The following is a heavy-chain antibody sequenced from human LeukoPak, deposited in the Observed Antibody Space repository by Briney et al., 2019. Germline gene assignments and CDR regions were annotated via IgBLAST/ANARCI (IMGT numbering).Heavy chain of an antibody. CDR3: AREAY. Sequence: GGSLRLSCAVSGFTFSRYWMSWVRQAPGKGLEWVASVKEDGSQKNYVDTVKGRFTISRDNAKKSLVLQMNSLRVEDTAVYYCAREAYWGPGTLVTVSS. CDR1: GFTFSRYW. CDR2: VKEDGSQK. J-gene: IGHJ4*02. V-gene: IGHV3-7*01.